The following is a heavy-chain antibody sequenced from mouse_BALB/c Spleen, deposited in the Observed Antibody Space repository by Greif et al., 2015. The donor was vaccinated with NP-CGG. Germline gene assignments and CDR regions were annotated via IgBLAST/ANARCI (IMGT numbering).Heavy chain of an antibody. CDR2: IYPGDGDT. CDR1: GYAFSSSW. D-gene: IGHD2-3*01. V-gene: IGHV1-82*01. J-gene: IGHJ4*01. Sequence: VQLQESGPELVKPGASVKISCKASGYAFSSSWMNWVKQRPGQGLEWIGRIYPGDGDTNYNGKFKGKATLTADKSSSTAYMQLSSLTSVDSAVYFCARADGYYDYYAMDYWGQGTSVTVSS. CDR3: ARADGYYDYYAMDY.